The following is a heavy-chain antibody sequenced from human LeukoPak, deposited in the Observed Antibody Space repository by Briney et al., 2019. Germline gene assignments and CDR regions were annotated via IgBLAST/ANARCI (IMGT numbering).Heavy chain of an antibody. V-gene: IGHV4-38-2*02. CDR1: AYSISDGIV. CDR2: IYHSGTS. CDR3: TRLSHVAGAPKVSWFDP. Sequence: SGTLTLTCMVSAYSISDGIVWGWIRQAPGKGLEWVGSIYHSGTSYYHPSLKSRISMSVDTSKNQSSQNLSSVTAADTAVYDCTRLSHVAGAPKVSWFDPWGQRTLVTVSS. J-gene: IGHJ5*02. D-gene: IGHD1-26*01.